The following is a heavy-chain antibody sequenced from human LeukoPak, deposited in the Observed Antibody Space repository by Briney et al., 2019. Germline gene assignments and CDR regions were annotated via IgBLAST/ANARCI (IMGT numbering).Heavy chain of an antibody. CDR3: ARDPVAVAGKSVRGYYYYMDV. J-gene: IGHJ6*03. D-gene: IGHD6-19*01. CDR2: ISYDGSNK. V-gene: IGHV3-30-3*01. CDR1: GFTFSSYA. Sequence: PGGSLRLSCAASGFTFSSYAMHWVRQAPGKGLEWVAVISYDGSNKYYADSVKGRFTISRDNSKNTLYLQMNSLRAEDTAVYYCARDPVAVAGKSVRGYYYYMDVWGKGTTVTVSS.